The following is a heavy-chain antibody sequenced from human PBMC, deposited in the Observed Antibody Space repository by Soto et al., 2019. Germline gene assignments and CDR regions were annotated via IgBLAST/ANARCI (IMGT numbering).Heavy chain of an antibody. Sequence: PGGSLRLSCAASGFTFSSYTMNWVRRAPGKGLEWVSYINRDSTTMSYADSVKGRFTISRDNAENSLYLQMNSLRAEDTAVYYCARDRDYAIDNWGQGVLVTVSS. J-gene: IGHJ4*02. V-gene: IGHV3-48*01. CDR2: INRDSTTM. CDR3: ARDRDYAIDN. D-gene: IGHD4-17*01. CDR1: GFTFSSYT.